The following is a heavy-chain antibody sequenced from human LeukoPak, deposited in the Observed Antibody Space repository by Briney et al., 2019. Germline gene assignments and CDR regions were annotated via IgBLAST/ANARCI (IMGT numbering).Heavy chain of an antibody. CDR2: ISSSSSYI. Sequence: PGGSLRLSCAASGFTFSSYSMNWVRQAPGKGLEWVSSISSSSSYIYYGDSVKGRFTISRDNAKNSLYLQMNSLRVEDTAVYYCVRAHIGVAAHDDAFDIWGQGAMVTVSS. D-gene: IGHD6-19*01. CDR3: VRAHIGVAAHDDAFDI. CDR1: GFTFSSYS. J-gene: IGHJ3*02. V-gene: IGHV3-21*01.